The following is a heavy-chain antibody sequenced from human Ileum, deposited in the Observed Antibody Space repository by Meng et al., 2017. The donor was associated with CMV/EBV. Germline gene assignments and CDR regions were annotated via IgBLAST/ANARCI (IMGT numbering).Heavy chain of an antibody. CDR1: GFTLSSYD. CDR3: ARPRSIVGALGY. V-gene: IGHV3-48*04. J-gene: IGHJ4*02. D-gene: IGHD1-26*01. CDR2: ISTQSLTT. Sequence: GGSLRLSCVASGFTLSSYDMHWVRQAPGKGLEWISHISTQSLTTVYADSVKGRFNISRDNAKNSLYLQMNSLRAEDTAVYYCARPRSIVGALGYWGQGTLVTVSS.